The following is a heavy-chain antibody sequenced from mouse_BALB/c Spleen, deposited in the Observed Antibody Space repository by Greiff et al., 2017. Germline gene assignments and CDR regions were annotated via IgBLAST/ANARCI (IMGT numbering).Heavy chain of an antibody. J-gene: IGHJ3*01. V-gene: IGHV1S29*02. D-gene: IGHD1-1*01. CDR1: GYTFTDYN. CDR3: ATPSYYGSSLFAY. Sequence: DVKLQESGPELVKPGASVKISCKASGYTFTDYNMHWVKQSHGKSLEWIGYIYPYNGGTGYNQKFKSKATLTVDNSSSTAYMELRSLTSEDSAVYYCATPSYYGSSLFAYWGQGTLVTVSA. CDR2: IYPYNGGT.